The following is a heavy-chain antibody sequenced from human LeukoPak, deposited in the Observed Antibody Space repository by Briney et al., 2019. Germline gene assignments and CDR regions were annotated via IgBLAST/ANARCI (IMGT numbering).Heavy chain of an antibody. J-gene: IGHJ4*02. CDR3: ARGLSLI. CDR1: GFTVSSTY. CDR2: IYSSGST. V-gene: IGHV3-66*01. Sequence: PGGSLRLSCAASGFTVSSTYMSWVRQAPGRGLEWVSLIYSSGSTYYADSLKDRFTISRDNYKNMLYLQLNSLRAEDTAVYYCARGLSLIWGQGTLVTVSS. D-gene: IGHD2/OR15-2a*01.